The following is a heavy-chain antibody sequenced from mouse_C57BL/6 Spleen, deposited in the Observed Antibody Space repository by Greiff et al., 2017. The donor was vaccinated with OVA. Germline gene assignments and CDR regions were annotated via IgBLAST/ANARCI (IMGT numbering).Heavy chain of an antibody. J-gene: IGHJ4*01. D-gene: IGHD2-1*01. Sequence: QVQLQQPGAELVKPGASVKLSCKASGYTFTSYWMQWVKQRPGQGLEWIGEIDPSASYTNYKQKFKGKATLTVDTSSSTAYMQLSSLTSEDSAVYYCARSLYGNYMDYWGQGTSVTVSS. CDR2: IDPSASYT. CDR1: GYTFTSYW. V-gene: IGHV1-50*01. CDR3: ARSLYGNYMDY.